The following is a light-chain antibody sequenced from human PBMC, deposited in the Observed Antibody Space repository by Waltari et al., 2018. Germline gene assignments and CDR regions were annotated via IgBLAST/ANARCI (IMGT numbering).Light chain of an antibody. Sequence: DIQMTQSPSSLSASVGDRVTITCRASQSISNYLNWYQQKPGRAPKILIYAASSLQSVVPSRFSGSGSGTDVTRTISSLQPEDFATYYCQQSSITPKTFGQGTRLEIK. CDR3: QQSSITPKT. CDR2: AAS. CDR1: QSISNY. V-gene: IGKV1-39*01. J-gene: IGKJ5*01.